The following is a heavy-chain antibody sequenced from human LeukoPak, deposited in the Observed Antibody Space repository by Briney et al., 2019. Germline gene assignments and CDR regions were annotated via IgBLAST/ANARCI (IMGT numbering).Heavy chain of an antibody. D-gene: IGHD6-19*01. J-gene: IGHJ6*03. CDR1: GFTFSSYA. V-gene: IGHV3-64*01. CDR2: ISSNGGST. CDR3: PRSFGAVAGTMDV. Sequence: GGSLRLSCAASGFTFSSYAMHWVRQAPGKGLEYVSAISSNGGSTYYANSVKGRFTISRDNSKNTLYLQMGSLRAEDMAVYYCPRSFGAVAGTMDVWGKGTTVTVSS.